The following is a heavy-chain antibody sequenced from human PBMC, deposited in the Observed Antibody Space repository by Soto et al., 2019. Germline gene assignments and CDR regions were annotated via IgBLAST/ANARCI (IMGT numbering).Heavy chain of an antibody. D-gene: IGHD6-25*01. CDR2: VYYNGNP. CDR3: ARCGRLPERRFCDP. V-gene: IGHV4-39*01. Sequence: PSETLSLTCTVSCGSLSSTSHYWGWSRQPPGQGLEWIGHVYYNGNPYYNPSLKSRVTISVDMSNNQFSLKVASVTAADTAFYYCARCGRLPERRFCDPWGQGTLVTVSS. CDR1: CGSLSSTSHY. J-gene: IGHJ5*02.